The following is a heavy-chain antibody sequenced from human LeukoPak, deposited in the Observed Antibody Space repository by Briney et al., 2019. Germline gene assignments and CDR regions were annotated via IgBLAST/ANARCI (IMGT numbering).Heavy chain of an antibody. CDR2: IHHSGTT. V-gene: IGHV4-59*12. Sequence: MTSETLSLTCTVSGGSISSYYWGWIRQPPGKGLEWIGNIHHSGTTYYNPSLKSRVTISVDTSKNQFSLTLSSVTAADTAFYYCARDLGSGWSPGYWGQGTLVTVSS. CDR1: GGSISSYY. J-gene: IGHJ4*02. D-gene: IGHD6-19*01. CDR3: ARDLGSGWSPGY.